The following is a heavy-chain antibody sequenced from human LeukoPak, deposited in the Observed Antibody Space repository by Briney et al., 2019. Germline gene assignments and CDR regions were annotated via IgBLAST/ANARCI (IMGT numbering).Heavy chain of an antibody. Sequence: GGSLRLSCAASGFTFSSYGMHWVRQAPGKGLEWVAVISYDGSNKYYADSVKGRFTISRDNSKNTLYLQVNSLRAEDTAVYYCAKDPRPYGSGSYYPPGWWGQGTLVTVSS. D-gene: IGHD3-10*01. V-gene: IGHV3-30*18. CDR2: ISYDGSNK. J-gene: IGHJ4*02. CDR3: AKDPRPYGSGSYYPPGW. CDR1: GFTFSSYG.